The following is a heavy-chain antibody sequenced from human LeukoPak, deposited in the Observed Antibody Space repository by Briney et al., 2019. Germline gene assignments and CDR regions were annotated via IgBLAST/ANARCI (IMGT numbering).Heavy chain of an antibody. CDR3: ARGCLVPAAGYNWFDP. CDR2: IYYSGST. CDR1: GGSISSYY. Sequence: PSETLSLTCTVSGGSISSYYWSWIRQPPGKGLEWIGYIYYSGSTNYNPSLKSRVTISVDTSKNQFSLKLSSVTAADTAVYYCARGCLVPAAGYNWFDPWGQGTLVTASS. J-gene: IGHJ5*02. V-gene: IGHV4-59*01. D-gene: IGHD6-13*01.